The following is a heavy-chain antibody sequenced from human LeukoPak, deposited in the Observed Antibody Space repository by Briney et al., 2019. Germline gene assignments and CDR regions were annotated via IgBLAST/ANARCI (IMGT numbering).Heavy chain of an antibody. D-gene: IGHD3-3*01. Sequence: GSSVKVSCKASGGTFSSYAISWVRQAPGQGLEWMGWISAYTGNTNYAQRLQGRVTMTTDTSTSTAYMELRSLRSDDTAVYYCARDQGNDFLSGYWFYGMDVWGQGTTVTVSS. V-gene: IGHV1-18*01. CDR2: ISAYTGNT. CDR3: ARDQGNDFLSGYWFYGMDV. J-gene: IGHJ6*02. CDR1: GGTFSSYA.